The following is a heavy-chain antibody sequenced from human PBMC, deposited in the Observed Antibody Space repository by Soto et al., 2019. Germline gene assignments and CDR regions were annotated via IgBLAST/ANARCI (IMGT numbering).Heavy chain of an antibody. CDR1: GFTFSSYW. CDR3: ARDWYAWGITGTTGWFDP. Sequence: GGSLRLSCAASGFTFSSYWMHWVRQAPGKGLVWVSRINSDGSSTSYADSVKGRFTISRDNAKNTLYLQMNSLRAEDTAVYYCARDWYAWGITGTTGWFDPWGQGTLVTVSS. J-gene: IGHJ5*02. V-gene: IGHV3-74*01. D-gene: IGHD1-20*01. CDR2: INSDGSST.